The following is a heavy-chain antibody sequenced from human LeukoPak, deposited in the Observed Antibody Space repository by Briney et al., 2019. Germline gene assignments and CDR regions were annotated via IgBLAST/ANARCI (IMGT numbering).Heavy chain of an antibody. V-gene: IGHV4-59*05. CDR1: GFTFSSYW. Sequence: PGGSLRLSCAASGFTFSSYWMHWVRQAPGKGLEWVATVYSGGYSYYDPSLKSRLTISADTSKNQFSLRLSSVTAADTAVYYCARQPQRQYTYGFADYWGQGTLVTVSS. CDR2: VYSGGYS. D-gene: IGHD5-18*01. CDR3: ARQPQRQYTYGFADY. J-gene: IGHJ4*02.